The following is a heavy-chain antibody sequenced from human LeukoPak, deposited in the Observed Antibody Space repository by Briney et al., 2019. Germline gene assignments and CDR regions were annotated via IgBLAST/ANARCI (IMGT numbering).Heavy chain of an antibody. CDR1: GYTLTGYC. Sequence: ASVKVSCKASGYTLTGYCMHWVRQAPGQGLECMGRINPKSGGTNYAQKVQGRVTMTRDTSISTAYMELSRLRSDDTGVYYCARSPTDAFDIWGQGTMVTVSS. V-gene: IGHV1-2*05. J-gene: IGHJ3*02. CDR2: INPKSGGT. D-gene: IGHD4-17*01. CDR3: ARSPTDAFDI.